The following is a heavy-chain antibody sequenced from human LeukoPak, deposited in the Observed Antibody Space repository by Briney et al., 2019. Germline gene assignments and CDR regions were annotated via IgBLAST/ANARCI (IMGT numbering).Heavy chain of an antibody. CDR2: IYYSGST. J-gene: IGHJ4*02. V-gene: IGHV4-59*01. CDR3: ATSRWELGRPLY. D-gene: IGHD1-26*01. Sequence: SETLSLTYTVSGRSISDYYGSCIRQPPGKGLEWIGYIYYSGSTNYNPSLKSRVTISVDTSTNQFSLKLSSVTAADTAVYYCATSRWELGRPLYWGQGTLVTVSS. CDR1: GRSISDYY.